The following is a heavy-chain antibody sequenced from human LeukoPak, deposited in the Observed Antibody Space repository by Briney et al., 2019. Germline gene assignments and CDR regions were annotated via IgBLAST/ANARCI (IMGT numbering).Heavy chain of an antibody. CDR2: ISYDGSNK. Sequence: GESLRLSCAASGFTFSSYAMHWVRQAPGKGLEWVAVISYDGSNKYYADSVKGRFTISRDNSKNTLYLQMNSLRAEDTAVYYCASSPEWFGELYFDYWGQGTLVTVSS. J-gene: IGHJ4*02. CDR1: GFTFSSYA. V-gene: IGHV3-30*04. CDR3: ASSPEWFGELYFDY. D-gene: IGHD3-10*01.